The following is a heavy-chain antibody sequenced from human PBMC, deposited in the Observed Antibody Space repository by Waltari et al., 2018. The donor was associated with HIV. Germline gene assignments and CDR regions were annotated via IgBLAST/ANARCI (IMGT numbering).Heavy chain of an antibody. D-gene: IGHD2-2*01. CDR1: GFVFSNYW. CDR2: IKQDGREK. CDR3: ARVYSSTTGRALDY. Sequence: EVQLVESGGGLVQPGGSLRLSCVGSGFVFSNYWMTWVRQAPGKGLELVSNIKQDGREKNYVDSVAGRFSISRDNANNSLYLQLNSLRDEDTAVYYCARVYSSTTGRALDYWGQGALVTVSS. V-gene: IGHV3-7*01. J-gene: IGHJ4*02.